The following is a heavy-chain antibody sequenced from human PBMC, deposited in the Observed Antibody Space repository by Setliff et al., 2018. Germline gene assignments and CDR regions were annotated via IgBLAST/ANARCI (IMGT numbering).Heavy chain of an antibody. Sequence: GGSLRLSCAASGFTFSSYWMSWVRQAPGKGLEWVAVISYDGSNKYYADSVKGRFTISRDNSKNTLYLQMNSLRAEDTAVYYCTRERSEDFWSGYPYYYYMDVWGKGTTVTVSS. CDR3: TRERSEDFWSGYPYYYYMDV. V-gene: IGHV3-30*03. J-gene: IGHJ6*03. CDR1: GFTFSSYW. CDR2: ISYDGSNK. D-gene: IGHD3-3*01.